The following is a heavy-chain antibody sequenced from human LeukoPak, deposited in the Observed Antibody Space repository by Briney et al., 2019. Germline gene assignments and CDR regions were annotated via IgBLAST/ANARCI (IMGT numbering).Heavy chain of an antibody. V-gene: IGHV3-21*01. D-gene: IGHD3-22*01. J-gene: IGHJ4*02. CDR1: GFTFSSYW. Sequence: KPGGSLRLSCAASGFTFSSYWMHWVRQAPGKGLEWVSSISSTSRSSYIFYAESVEGRFTISRDNTKNSLFLQMNSLIAEDTAVYYCARGYIDNLGYSPRSAFDKWGQGTLVTVSS. CDR2: ISSTSRSSYI. CDR3: ARGYIDNLGYSPRSAFDK.